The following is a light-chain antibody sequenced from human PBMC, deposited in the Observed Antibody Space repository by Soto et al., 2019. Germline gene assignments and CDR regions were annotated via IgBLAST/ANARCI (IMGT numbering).Light chain of an antibody. CDR1: QSISSH. J-gene: IGKJ4*01. V-gene: IGKV3-11*01. CDR2: DAS. CDR3: QQRPNWPLT. Sequence: EIVLTQSPATLSLSPGERATLSCRASQSISSHLVWYQQKPGQAPRLLMYDASNRATGIPARFSGSGSGKDFTLTISSLEPEDFAVYYCQQRPNWPLTFGGGTKVEIK.